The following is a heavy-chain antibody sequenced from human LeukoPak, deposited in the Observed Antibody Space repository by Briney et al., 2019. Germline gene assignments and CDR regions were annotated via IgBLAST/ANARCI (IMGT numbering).Heavy chain of an antibody. Sequence: GGSLRLSCAASGFTFSSYAMSWVRQAPGKGLEWVSAISGSGGSTYYADSVKGRFTISRDNAKNSLYLQMSNLRAEDTAVYYCARDLDDYVWGSYRQNFDYWGQGTLVTVSS. V-gene: IGHV3-23*01. CDR2: ISGSGGST. D-gene: IGHD3-16*02. CDR3: ARDLDDYVWGSYRQNFDY. J-gene: IGHJ4*02. CDR1: GFTFSSYA.